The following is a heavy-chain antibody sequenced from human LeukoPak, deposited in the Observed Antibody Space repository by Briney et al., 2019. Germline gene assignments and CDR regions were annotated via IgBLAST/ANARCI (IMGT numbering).Heavy chain of an antibody. V-gene: IGHV3-23*01. D-gene: IGHD3-10*01. CDR2: ISGSGGST. CDR3: AKLGGGPYQRFGELLSTDY. J-gene: IGHJ4*02. Sequence: GGSLRLSCAASGFTFSSYAMSWVRQAPGKGLEWVSAISGSGGSTYYADSVKGRFTISRDNSKNTLYLQMNSLRAEDTAVYYCAKLGGGPYQRFGELLSTDYWGQGTLVTVSS. CDR1: GFTFSSYA.